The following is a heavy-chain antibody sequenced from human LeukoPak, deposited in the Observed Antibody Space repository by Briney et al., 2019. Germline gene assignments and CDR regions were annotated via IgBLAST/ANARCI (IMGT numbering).Heavy chain of an antibody. CDR2: MNPNSGNT. V-gene: IGHV1-8*03. Sequence: ASVKVSCKASGYTFTSYDINWVRQATGQGLEWMGWMNPNSGNTGYAQKFQGRVTITRNTSISTAYMELSSLRSEDTAVYYCARGNSVGYSYGTQYWFDPWGQGTLVTVSS. CDR3: ARGNSVGYSYGTQYWFDP. D-gene: IGHD5-18*01. CDR1: GYTFTSYD. J-gene: IGHJ5*02.